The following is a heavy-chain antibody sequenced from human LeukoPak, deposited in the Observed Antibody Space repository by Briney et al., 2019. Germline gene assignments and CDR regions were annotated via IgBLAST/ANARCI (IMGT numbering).Heavy chain of an antibody. CDR2: ISSSSSYI. CDR3: ARDSAKGLTAMAA. J-gene: IGHJ5*02. Sequence: PGGSLRLSCAASGFTFSSYSMNWVRQAPGKGLEWVSSISSSSSYIYYADSVKGRFTISRDNAKNSLYLQMNSLRAEDTAVYYCARDSAKGLTAMAAWGQGTLVTVSS. CDR1: GFTFSSYS. V-gene: IGHV3-21*01. D-gene: IGHD5-18*01.